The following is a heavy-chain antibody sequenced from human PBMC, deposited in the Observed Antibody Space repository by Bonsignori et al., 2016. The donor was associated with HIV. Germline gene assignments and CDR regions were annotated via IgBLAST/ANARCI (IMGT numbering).Heavy chain of an antibody. CDR3: ARGRQLGS. CDR2: INPNSGGT. D-gene: IGHD6-13*01. J-gene: IGHJ5*01. V-gene: IGHV1-2*02. Sequence: WVRQAPGQGLGWMGWINPNSGGTNYAQKFQGRVTMTRDTSISTAYMELSRLRSDDTAVYYCARGRQLGSWGQGTLVTVSS.